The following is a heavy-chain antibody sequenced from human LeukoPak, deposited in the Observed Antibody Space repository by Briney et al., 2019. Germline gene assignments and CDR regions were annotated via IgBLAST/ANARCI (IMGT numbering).Heavy chain of an antibody. CDR2: IKQDGSEK. CDR3: ARGRDYGDYNFDY. J-gene: IGHJ4*02. Sequence: GGSLRLSCAASGFTFSSYWMSWVRQAPGKGLEWVANIKQDGSEKYYVDSVKGRFTISRDNAKNSPYLQMNSLRAEDTAVYYCARGRDYGDYNFDYWGQGTLVTVSS. D-gene: IGHD4-17*01. V-gene: IGHV3-7*01. CDR1: GFTFSSYW.